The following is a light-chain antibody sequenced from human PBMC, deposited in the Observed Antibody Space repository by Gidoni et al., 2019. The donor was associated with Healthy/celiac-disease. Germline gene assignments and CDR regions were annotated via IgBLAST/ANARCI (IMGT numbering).Light chain of an antibody. V-gene: IGKV1-12*01. J-gene: IGKJ5*01. CDR1: KSIGVW. CDR3: LQADSFPLT. Sequence: DIQMTQSPSSVSVSVGDSVTISCRASKSIGVWLAWYQQRPGNASNLLIYSASILHRGVPSRFSGAGSVTHFTLTISSLQPEDVGTYFCLQADSFPLTFGQXTRLEI. CDR2: SAS.